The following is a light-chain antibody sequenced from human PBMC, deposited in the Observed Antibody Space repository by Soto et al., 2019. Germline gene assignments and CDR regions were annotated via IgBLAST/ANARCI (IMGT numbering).Light chain of an antibody. CDR3: SSYTSRSTLV. Sequence: QSVLTQPASVSGSPGQSITISCTGTSSDVGGYNYVSWYQQHPGKAPKLIICEVINRPSGVSNRFSGSKSGNTASLFISGLQAEDEADYYCSSYTSRSTLVFGTGTKVTVL. J-gene: IGLJ1*01. CDR1: SSDVGGYNY. V-gene: IGLV2-14*01. CDR2: EVI.